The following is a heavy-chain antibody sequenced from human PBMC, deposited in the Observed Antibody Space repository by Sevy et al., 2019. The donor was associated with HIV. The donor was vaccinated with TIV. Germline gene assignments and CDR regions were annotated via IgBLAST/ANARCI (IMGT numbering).Heavy chain of an antibody. J-gene: IGHJ4*02. D-gene: IGHD6-19*01. Sequence: GGSLRLSCAASGFTFRSYGMHWVRQAPGKGLEWVAGIWYDGNNKQYADSVKGRFTISRDNNKNTLHLEMNSLRAEDTAVYYCARDSDSSNPDYWGQGTLVTVSS. CDR2: IWYDGNNK. CDR3: ARDSDSSNPDY. CDR1: GFTFRSYG. V-gene: IGHV3-33*01.